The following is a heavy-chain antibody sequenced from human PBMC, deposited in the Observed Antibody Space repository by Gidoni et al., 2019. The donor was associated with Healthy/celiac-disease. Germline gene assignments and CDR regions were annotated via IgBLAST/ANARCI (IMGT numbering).Heavy chain of an antibody. Sequence: QVQLVESGGGVFQPRGSLRLSCAASGFTFSSDGMPWVRQAPGKGLEWVAVISYDGSNKYYADSVKGRFTISRDNSKNTLYLQMNSLRAEDTAVYYCAKGNLGYGDSFGYWGQGTLVTVSS. D-gene: IGHD4-17*01. CDR3: AKGNLGYGDSFGY. CDR1: GFTFSSDG. CDR2: ISYDGSNK. J-gene: IGHJ4*02. V-gene: IGHV3-30*18.